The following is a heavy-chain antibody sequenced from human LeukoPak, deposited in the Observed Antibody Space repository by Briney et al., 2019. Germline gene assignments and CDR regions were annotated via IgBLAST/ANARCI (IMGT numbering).Heavy chain of an antibody. D-gene: IGHD2-2*01. Sequence: GRSLRLSCAASGLTFSSNGMHWVRQAPGKGLEWVAFISYDGSTKYYADSVRGRFTISRDNSKNTLYLQMNSLRAEDTTVYYCAKDLSTKWSLDYWGQGTLVTVSS. CDR3: AKDLSTKWSLDY. J-gene: IGHJ4*02. CDR2: ISYDGSTK. CDR1: GLTFSSNG. V-gene: IGHV3-30*18.